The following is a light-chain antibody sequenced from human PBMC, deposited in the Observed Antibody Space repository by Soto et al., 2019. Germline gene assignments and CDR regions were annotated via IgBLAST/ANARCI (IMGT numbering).Light chain of an antibody. CDR1: QSVTGNY. CDR3: HQYGRSPPR. CDR2: DAS. Sequence: VVLPQYPGTLSLSPGERATLSCRASQSVTGNYLAWYQQKHGQAPTRLIHDASCRASGVPDRFNGSGSGSDFNLTITRLEREDFAVYCYHQYGRSPPRFGQGTKREIK. V-gene: IGKV3-20*01. J-gene: IGKJ2*03.